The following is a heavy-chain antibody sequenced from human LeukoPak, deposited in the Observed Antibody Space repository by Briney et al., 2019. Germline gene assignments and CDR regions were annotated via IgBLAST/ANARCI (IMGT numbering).Heavy chain of an antibody. J-gene: IGHJ6*04. CDR1: GFTFSSYG. CDR3: AKGDIVVVPAVKLRVGMDV. Sequence: GRSLRLSCAASGFTFSSYGMHWVRQAPGKGLEWVAVISYDGSNKYHADSVKGRFTISRDNSKNTLYLQMNSLRAEDTAVYYCAKGDIVVVPAVKLRVGMDVWGKGTTVTVSS. V-gene: IGHV3-30*18. CDR2: ISYDGSNK. D-gene: IGHD2-2*01.